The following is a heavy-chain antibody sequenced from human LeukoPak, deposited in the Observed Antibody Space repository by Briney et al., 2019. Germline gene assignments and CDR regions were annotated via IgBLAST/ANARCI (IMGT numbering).Heavy chain of an antibody. J-gene: IGHJ4*02. D-gene: IGHD5-12*01. CDR3: ARDIIRGQSDFDY. CDR1: GFNFGNYW. Sequence: PGGSLRLSCVASGFNFGNYWMSWVRQAPGKGLEFVGNIEDDGSEQNYVDFVKGRFTISRDNVKNSLYLQMNSLRVEDTAVYYCARDIIRGQSDFDYWGQGILVTVSS. CDR2: IEDDGSEQ. V-gene: IGHV3-7*01.